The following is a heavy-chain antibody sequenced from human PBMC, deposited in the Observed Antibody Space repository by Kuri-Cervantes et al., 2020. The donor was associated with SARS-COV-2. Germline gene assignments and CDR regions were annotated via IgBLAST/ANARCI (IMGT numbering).Heavy chain of an antibody. Sequence: SETLSLTCALSGDSINSGYYWGWIRQPPGKGLEWIGSIYHTGNTYYSPSLKSRVTMSVDTSKNQFSLKLSSVTAADTAVYYCARRGYSNLLDYWGQGTLVTVSS. J-gene: IGHJ4*02. CDR1: GDSINSGYY. D-gene: IGHD4-11*01. CDR2: IYHTGNT. CDR3: ARRGYSNLLDY. V-gene: IGHV4-38-2*01.